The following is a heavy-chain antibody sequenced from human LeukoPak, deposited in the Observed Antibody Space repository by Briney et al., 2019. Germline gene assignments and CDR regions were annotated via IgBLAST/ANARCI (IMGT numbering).Heavy chain of an antibody. CDR2: IIPIFGTA. V-gene: IGHV1-69*05. CDR3: ASSIAAAGTDNWFDP. Sequence: GSSVKVSCKASGGTFSSYAISWVRQAPGHGLEWMGGIIPIFGTANYAQKFQGRVTITTDESTSTAYMELSSLRSEDTAVYYCASSIAAAGTDNWFDPWGQGTLVTVSS. CDR1: GGTFSSYA. D-gene: IGHD6-13*01. J-gene: IGHJ5*02.